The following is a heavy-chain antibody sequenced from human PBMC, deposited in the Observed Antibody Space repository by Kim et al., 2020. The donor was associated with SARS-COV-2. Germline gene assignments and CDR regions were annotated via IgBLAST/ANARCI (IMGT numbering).Heavy chain of an antibody. V-gene: IGHV4-61*01. CDR1: GGSVSSGSYY. CDR2: IYYSGST. D-gene: IGHD3-9*01. Sequence: SETLSLTCTVSGGSVSSGSYYWSWIRQPPGKGLEWIGYIYYSGSTNYNPSLKSRVTISVDTSKNQFSLKLSSVTAADTAVYYCARGVEGPMGYFDWLLYYAFDIWGQGTMVTVSS. CDR3: ARGVEGPMGYFDWLLYYAFDI. J-gene: IGHJ3*02.